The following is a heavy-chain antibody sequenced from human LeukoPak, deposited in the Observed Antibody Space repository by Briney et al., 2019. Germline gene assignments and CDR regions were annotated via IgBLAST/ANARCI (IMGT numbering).Heavy chain of an antibody. CDR1: GFTFSSYA. CDR3: ARGGWFGELLRPFGY. D-gene: IGHD3-10*01. Sequence: PGGSLRLSCAASGFTFSSYAMHWVRQAPGKGLEWVAVISYDGSNKYYADSVKGRFTISRDNSKNTLYLQMNSLRAEDTAVYYCARGGWFGELLRPFGYWGQGSLVTVSS. V-gene: IGHV3-30-3*01. CDR2: ISYDGSNK. J-gene: IGHJ4*02.